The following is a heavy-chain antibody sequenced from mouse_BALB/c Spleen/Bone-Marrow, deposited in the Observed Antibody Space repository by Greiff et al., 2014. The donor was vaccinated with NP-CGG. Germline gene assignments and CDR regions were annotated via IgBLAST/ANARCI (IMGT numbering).Heavy chain of an antibody. J-gene: IGHJ4*01. V-gene: IGHV1-80*01. Sequence: VQLVESGAELVRPGSSVKISCKASGYAFSSYWMNWVEQRPGQGLEWIGQIYPGDGDTNYNGKFKGKATLTADKSSSTAYMQLSSLTSEDSAVYFCARGVPMDYWGQGTSVTVSS. CDR2: IYPGDGDT. CDR1: GYAFSSYW. CDR3: ARGVPMDY.